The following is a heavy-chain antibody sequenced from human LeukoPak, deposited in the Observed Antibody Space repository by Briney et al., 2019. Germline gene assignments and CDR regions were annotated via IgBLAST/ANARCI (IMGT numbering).Heavy chain of an antibody. J-gene: IGHJ4*02. Sequence: ASVKVSCKASGYIFTDYYTHWVRQAPGQELGWMGRINPNSGGTNYAQKFQGRVTMTRDTSISTAYMELSRLRSDDTAVYYCARPVLKGYDNCGYWGQGTLVTVSS. CDR3: ARPVLKGYDNCGY. V-gene: IGHV1-2*06. D-gene: IGHD1-20*01. CDR2: INPNSGGT. CDR1: GYIFTDYY.